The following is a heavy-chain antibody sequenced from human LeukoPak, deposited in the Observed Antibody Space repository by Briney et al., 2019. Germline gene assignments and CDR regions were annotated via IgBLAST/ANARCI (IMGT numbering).Heavy chain of an antibody. D-gene: IGHD2/OR15-2a*01. CDR3: ARHRAPTVIVWFDP. CDR1: GGSISSSSYY. V-gene: IGHV4-39*01. J-gene: IGHJ5*02. Sequence: SETLSLTCTVSGGSISSSSYYWGWIRQPLGKGLEWIGSIYYSGSTYYNPSLKSRVTISVDTSKNQFSLKLSSVTAADTAVYYCARHRAPTVIVWFDPWGQGTLVTVSS. CDR2: IYYSGST.